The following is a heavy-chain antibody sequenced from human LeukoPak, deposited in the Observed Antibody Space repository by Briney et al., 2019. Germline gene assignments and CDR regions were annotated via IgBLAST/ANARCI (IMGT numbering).Heavy chain of an antibody. V-gene: IGHV3-23*01. Sequence: PGGSLRLSCAASGFTFSDYYMSWVRQAPGKGLEWVSVIVGSGDSTYYADSVKGRFTISRDNSKNTLYLQMNSLSAEDTAVYYCAKGRGSANSGSNYWGQGTQVTVSS. CDR3: AKGRGSANSGSNY. CDR1: GFTFSDYY. D-gene: IGHD1-26*01. J-gene: IGHJ4*02. CDR2: IVGSGDST.